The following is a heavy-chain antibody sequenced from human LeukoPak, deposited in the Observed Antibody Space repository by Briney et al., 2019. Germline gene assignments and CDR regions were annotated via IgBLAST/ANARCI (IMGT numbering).Heavy chain of an antibody. V-gene: IGHV1-2*02. Sequence: ASVKVSCKASGYTFVDYYVYWIRQAPGQGLEWMGWLNPRTGATKYAQKFQARVTMTRDTSKQTAYMELTSLRSDDPALYFCARDHRLGRTGYDMPADWGQGTLVTVSS. CDR2: LNPRTGAT. J-gene: IGHJ4*02. CDR1: GYTFVDYY. D-gene: IGHD7-27*01. CDR3: ARDHRLGRTGYDMPAD.